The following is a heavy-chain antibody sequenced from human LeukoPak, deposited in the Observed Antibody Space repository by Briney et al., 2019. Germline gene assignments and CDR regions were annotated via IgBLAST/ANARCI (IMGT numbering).Heavy chain of an antibody. Sequence: SETLSLTCTVSGGSISSYYWSWIRQPAGKGLEWIGRIYTSGSTNYNPSLKSRVTMSVDTSKNQFSLKLSSVTAADTAVYYCARVSLLTDYYYMDVWGKGTTVTISS. J-gene: IGHJ6*03. CDR2: IYTSGST. CDR1: GGSISSYY. V-gene: IGHV4-4*07. CDR3: ARVSLLTDYYYMDV. D-gene: IGHD4/OR15-4a*01.